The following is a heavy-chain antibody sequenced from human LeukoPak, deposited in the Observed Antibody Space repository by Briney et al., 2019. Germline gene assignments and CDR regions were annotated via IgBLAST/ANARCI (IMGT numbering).Heavy chain of an antibody. Sequence: PGGSLRLSCAASGFTFSSYAMHWVRQAPGKGLEWVAVISYDGSNKYYADSVKGRFTISRDNSKNTLYLQMNSLRAEDTAVYYCARDLSLNYYDSSGYYSALDYWGQGTLVTVSS. J-gene: IGHJ4*02. CDR3: ARDLSLNYYDSSGYYSALDY. V-gene: IGHV3-30-3*01. CDR2: ISYDGSNK. D-gene: IGHD3-22*01. CDR1: GFTFSSYA.